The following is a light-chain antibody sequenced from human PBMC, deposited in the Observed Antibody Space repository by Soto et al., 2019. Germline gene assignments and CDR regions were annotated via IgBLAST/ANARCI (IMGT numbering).Light chain of an antibody. V-gene: IGKV3-15*01. CDR1: QSVSAN. J-gene: IGKJ1*01. Sequence: EILMTQSPATLPVSPGERATLSCRASQSVSANLAWYQHKPGQAPRLLIYGTSTRATGIPARFSGSGSGTHFILSISSPQSEDFAIYYCQQYSDWPRTFGQGTKVEIK. CDR3: QQYSDWPRT. CDR2: GTS.